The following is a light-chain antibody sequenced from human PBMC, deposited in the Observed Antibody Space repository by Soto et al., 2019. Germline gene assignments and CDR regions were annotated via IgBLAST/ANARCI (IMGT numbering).Light chain of an antibody. J-gene: IGKJ4*01. CDR2: TAS. CDR3: QQSFSAPLT. V-gene: IGKV1-8*01. Sequence: AIQVTQSPSSFSASTGDRVTITCRASQGISSYLAWYQQKPGKAPDLLIYTASSLQVGFPSRFSGSGSGTDFSLTITSLQPEDSATYFCQQSFSAPLTFGGGTKVDIK. CDR1: QGISSY.